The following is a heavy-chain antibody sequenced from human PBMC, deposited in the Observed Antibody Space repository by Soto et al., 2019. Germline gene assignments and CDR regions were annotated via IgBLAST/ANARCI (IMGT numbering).Heavy chain of an antibody. CDR2: INPSGGTT. V-gene: IGHV1-46*01. CDR1: GYTFTSYY. CDR3: ARADVYGDYARFAFDI. Sequence: ASVKVSCKSSGYTFTSYYMHWVRQAPGQGLEWMGIINPSGGTTSYAQKFQGRVTITADESTSTAYMELSSLRSEGTAVYYCARADVYGDYARFAFDIWGQGTMVTVSS. J-gene: IGHJ3*02. D-gene: IGHD4-17*01.